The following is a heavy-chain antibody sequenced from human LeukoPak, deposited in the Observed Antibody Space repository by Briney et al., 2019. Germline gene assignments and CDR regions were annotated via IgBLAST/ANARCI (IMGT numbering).Heavy chain of an antibody. V-gene: IGHV3-9*01. Sequence: PGGSLRLSCAASGFTFDDYAMHWVRQAPGKGLEWVSGISWNSGSIGYADSVKGRFTISRDHAKNSLYLQMNSLRAEDTAVYYCARDPYDSSGSYYAAFDIWGQGTMVTVSS. D-gene: IGHD3-22*01. CDR2: ISWNSGSI. CDR3: ARDPYDSSGSYYAAFDI. CDR1: GFTFDDYA. J-gene: IGHJ3*02.